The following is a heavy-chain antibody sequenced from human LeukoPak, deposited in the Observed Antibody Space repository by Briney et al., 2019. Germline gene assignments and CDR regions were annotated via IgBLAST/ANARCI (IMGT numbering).Heavy chain of an antibody. CDR2: ISYSEST. CDR1: GGSISSYY. D-gene: IGHD6-6*01. CDR3: ARGPNSSGDFDY. V-gene: IGHV4-59*01. J-gene: IGHJ4*02. Sequence: SETLSLTCTVSGGSISSYYWSWNRQTPGKGLEWIGYISYSESTKYNPSLESRVTISVDTSKNQFSLTLSSVTAADTAVYYCARGPNSSGDFDYWGQGTLVTVSS.